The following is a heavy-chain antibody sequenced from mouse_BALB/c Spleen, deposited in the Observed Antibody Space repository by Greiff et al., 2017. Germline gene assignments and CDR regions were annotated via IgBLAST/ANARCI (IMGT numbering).Heavy chain of an antibody. V-gene: IGHV2-9*02. CDR1: GFSLTSYG. CDR2: IWAGGST. Sequence: VKLMESGPGLVAPSQSLSITCTVSGFSLTSYGVHWVRQPPGKGLEWLGVIWAGGSTNYNSALMSRLSISKDNSKSQVFLKMNSLQTDDTAMYYCARGITTGFAYWGQGTLVTVSA. J-gene: IGHJ3*01. D-gene: IGHD1-1*01. CDR3: ARGITTGFAY.